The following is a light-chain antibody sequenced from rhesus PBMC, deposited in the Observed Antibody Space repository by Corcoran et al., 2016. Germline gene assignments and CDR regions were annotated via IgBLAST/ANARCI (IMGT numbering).Light chain of an antibody. CDR2: EAS. V-gene: IGKV1-22*01. J-gene: IGKJ4*01. CDR1: QSINSW. CDR3: QQYNSSPLT. Sequence: DIQMTQSPSSLSASVGDTVTITCRASQSINSWLAWYQPSQGKAPKLLIYEASTLESGVSSRFSGGGSGTDFTLTISSLQSEDFATNYCQQYNSSPLTFGGRTKV.